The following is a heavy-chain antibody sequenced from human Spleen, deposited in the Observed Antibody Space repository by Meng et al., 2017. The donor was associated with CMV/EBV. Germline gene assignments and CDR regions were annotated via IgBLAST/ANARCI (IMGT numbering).Heavy chain of an antibody. J-gene: IGHJ6*02. CDR2: IRYDGSNK. V-gene: IGHV3-30*02. CDR3: ARTARKIQLWLEDYYYYGMDV. D-gene: IGHD5-18*01. CDR1: GFTFSSYG. Sequence: GGSLRLSCAASGFTFSSYGMHWVRQAPGKGLEWVAFIRYDGSNKYYADSVKGRFTISRDNAKNSLYLQMNSLRAEDTAVYYCARTARKIQLWLEDYYYYGMDVWGQGTTVTVSS.